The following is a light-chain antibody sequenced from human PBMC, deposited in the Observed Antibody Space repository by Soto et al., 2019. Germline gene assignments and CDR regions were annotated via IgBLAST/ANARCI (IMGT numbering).Light chain of an antibody. J-gene: IGKJ1*01. V-gene: IGKV1-39*01. CDR2: AAY. Sequence: DIHMTQSPSSLSASVGDRLTITCRASQSIRSFLNWYQQKPGEAPKLLIYAAYTLLSGVQSRFSGSGSGTEFSLTISSQQPEDFATYYCQHSYTTPWAFGQGTKVEIK. CDR1: QSIRSF. CDR3: QHSYTTPWA.